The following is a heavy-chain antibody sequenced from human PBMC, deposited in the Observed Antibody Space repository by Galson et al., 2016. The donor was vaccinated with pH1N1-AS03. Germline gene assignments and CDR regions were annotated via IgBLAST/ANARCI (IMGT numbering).Heavy chain of an antibody. V-gene: IGHV2-70*01. Sequence: PALVKPTQTLTLTCTFSGFSLNIGGMCMNWIRQPPGKALEWLALIAWDDDKYYSTSLKTSLTISKDIATNQVVLTMTNMDPVDTATYYCARSSMGRGEKWYHGIDDWGHGITVPVSS. CDR1: GFSLNIGGMC. CDR2: IAWDDDK. CDR3: ARSSMGRGEKWYHGIDD. J-gene: IGHJ6*02. D-gene: IGHD3-10*01.